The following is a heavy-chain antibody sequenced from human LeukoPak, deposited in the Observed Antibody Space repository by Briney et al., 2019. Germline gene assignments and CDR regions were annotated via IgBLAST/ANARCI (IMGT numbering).Heavy chain of an antibody. V-gene: IGHV4-38-2*01. D-gene: IGHD3-10*01. CDR3: ARTQWFGELLFDY. Sequence: SETLSLTCAVSGYSISSGYYWGWIRLPPGKGLEWIGSIYHSGSTYYNPSLKSRVTISVDTSKNQFSLKLSSVTAADTAVYYCARTQWFGELLFDYWGQGTLVTVSS. J-gene: IGHJ4*02. CDR1: GYSISSGYY. CDR2: IYHSGST.